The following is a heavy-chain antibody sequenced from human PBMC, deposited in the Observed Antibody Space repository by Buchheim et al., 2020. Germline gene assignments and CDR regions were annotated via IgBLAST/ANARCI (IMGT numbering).Heavy chain of an antibody. CDR3: ARLRGWRYGMDL. CDR1: GGSISSGDYY. D-gene: IGHD6-19*01. Sequence: QVQLQQWGAGLLKPSETLSLTCTVSGGSISSGDYYWSWIRQPPGKGLEWIGYIYYSGSTYYNPSLKSRVTISLDTSKNQCSLKLSSVTAADTAVYYCARLRGWRYGMDLWGQGTT. V-gene: IGHV4-30-4*01. J-gene: IGHJ6*02. CDR2: IYYSGST.